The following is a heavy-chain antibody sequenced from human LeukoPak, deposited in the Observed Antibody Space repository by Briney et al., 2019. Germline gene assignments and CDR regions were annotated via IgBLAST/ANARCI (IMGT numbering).Heavy chain of an antibody. CDR3: ARCRSLEWLNYYYYMDV. V-gene: IGHV3-66*02. CDR1: GFTFSSYE. Sequence: PGGSLRLSCAASGFTFSSYEMSWVRQAPGKGLEWVSVIYSGGSTYYADSVKGRFTISRDNSKNTLYLQMNSLRAEDTAVYYCARCRSLEWLNYYYYMDVWGKGTTVTVSS. D-gene: IGHD3-3*01. J-gene: IGHJ6*03. CDR2: IYSGGST.